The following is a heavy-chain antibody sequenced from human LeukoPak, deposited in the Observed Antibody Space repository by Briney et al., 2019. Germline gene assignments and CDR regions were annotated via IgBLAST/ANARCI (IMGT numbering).Heavy chain of an antibody. D-gene: IGHD5-12*01. CDR1: LSGNY. V-gene: IGHV1-2*02. Sequence: GASVTVSCTASLSGNYFQWVRQAPGPGFEWIGCIDRNSGDTDYAQKFQGRVTMTRNTSSTTGYMELYGLRPDDTAIYHCATSQIRLGFFDNWGQGTLVFVSP. CDR3: ATSQIRLGFFDN. CDR2: IDRNSGDT. J-gene: IGHJ4*02.